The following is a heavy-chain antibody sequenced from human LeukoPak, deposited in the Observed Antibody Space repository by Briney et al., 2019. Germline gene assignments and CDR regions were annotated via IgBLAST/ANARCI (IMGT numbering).Heavy chain of an antibody. CDR2: INHSGST. CDR3: ARGQGLRYFDWLRRYYFDY. Sequence: SETLSLTCAVYGGSFSGYYWSWIRQPPGKGLEWIGEINHSGSTNYNPSLKSRVPISVDTSKNQFSLKLSSVPAADTAVYYCARGQGLRYFDWLRRYYFDYWGQGTLVTVSS. D-gene: IGHD3-9*01. V-gene: IGHV4-34*01. CDR1: GGSFSGYY. J-gene: IGHJ4*02.